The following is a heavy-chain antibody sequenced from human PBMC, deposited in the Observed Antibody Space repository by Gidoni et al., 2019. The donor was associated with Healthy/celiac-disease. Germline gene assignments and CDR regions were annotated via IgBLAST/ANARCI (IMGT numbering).Heavy chain of an antibody. Sequence: QVQLQQWGAGLLKPSETLSLTCAVYGGSFSGYYWSWIRPPPGKGLEWIGEINHSGSTNYNPSLKSRVTISVDTSKNQFSLKLSSVTAADTAVYYCASLDNEGDSSWYSNWGQGTLVTVSS. CDR2: INHSGST. CDR1: GGSFSGYY. CDR3: ASLDNEGDSSWYSN. V-gene: IGHV4-34*01. D-gene: IGHD6-13*01. J-gene: IGHJ4*02.